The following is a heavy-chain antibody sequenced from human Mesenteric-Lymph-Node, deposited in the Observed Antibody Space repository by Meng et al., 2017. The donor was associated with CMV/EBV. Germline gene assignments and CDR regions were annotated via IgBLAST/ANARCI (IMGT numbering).Heavy chain of an antibody. D-gene: IGHD3-3*01. J-gene: IGHJ6*02. Sequence: GESLKISCAASGFTFSNAWMSWVRQAPGKGLEWVGRIKSKTDGGTTDYAAPVKGRFTISRDDSKNTLYLQMNSLKTEDTAVYYCTTDGAEFLEWLPQSAGYYYYGMDVWGQGTTVTVSS. CDR2: IKSKTDGGTT. CDR1: GFTFSNAW. CDR3: TTDGAEFLEWLPQSAGYYYYGMDV. V-gene: IGHV3-15*01.